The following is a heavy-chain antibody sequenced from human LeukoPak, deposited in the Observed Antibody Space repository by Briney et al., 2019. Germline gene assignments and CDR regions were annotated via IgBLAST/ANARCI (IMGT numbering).Heavy chain of an antibody. CDR2: ISSSSSYI. D-gene: IGHD1-1*01. CDR3: ARVHHWNDSPFQH. Sequence: PGGSLRLSCAASGFTFSSYSMNWVRQAPGKGLEWVSSISSSSSYIYYADSVKGRFTISRDNAKNSLYPQMNSLRAEDTAVYYCARVHHWNDSPFQHWGQGTLVTVSS. V-gene: IGHV3-21*01. J-gene: IGHJ1*01. CDR1: GFTFSSYS.